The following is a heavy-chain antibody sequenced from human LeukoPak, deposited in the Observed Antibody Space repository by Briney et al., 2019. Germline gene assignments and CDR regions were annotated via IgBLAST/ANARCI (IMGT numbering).Heavy chain of an antibody. CDR1: GGSNSSYY. V-gene: IGHV4-59*08. Sequence: PSETLSLTCTVSGGSNSSYYWSWIRQPPGKGLEWIGYIYYSGSTNYNPSLKSRVTISVDTSKNQFSLKLSSVTAADTAVYYCARLRGQQLGYYYYYYGMDVWGQGTTVTVSS. CDR3: ARLRGQQLGYYYYYYGMDV. D-gene: IGHD6-13*01. J-gene: IGHJ6*02. CDR2: IYYSGST.